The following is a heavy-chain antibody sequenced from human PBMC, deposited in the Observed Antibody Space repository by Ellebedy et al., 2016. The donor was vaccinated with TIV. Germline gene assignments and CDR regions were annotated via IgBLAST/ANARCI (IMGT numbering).Heavy chain of an antibody. CDR1: GGSMSRKY. J-gene: IGHJ4*02. CDR2: IYYSGST. Sequence: MPSETLSLTCTVSGGSMSRKYWSWVRQPPGKGLEWFGYIYYSGSTNYNPSLKSRVTISVDTSKNQFSLKLRSVTAADTALYYCARGDQWLVIWGQGTLVTVSS. V-gene: IGHV4-59*01. D-gene: IGHD6-19*01. CDR3: ARGDQWLVI.